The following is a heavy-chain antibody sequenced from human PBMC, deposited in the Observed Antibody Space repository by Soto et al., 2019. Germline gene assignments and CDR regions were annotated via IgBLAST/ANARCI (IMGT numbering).Heavy chain of an antibody. Sequence: QVQLAESGGGVVQPGRSLRLSCAASEFSFSSYAMHWVRQAPGKGLEWVAIISYDGSNTYYADCVKGRFTISRDNSKNTLYLQMNSLRAEDTAVYYCARGRVDYDFWSGQEFDPWGQGTLVTVSS. V-gene: IGHV3-30-3*01. J-gene: IGHJ5*02. CDR3: ARGRVDYDFWSGQEFDP. CDR1: EFSFSSYA. CDR2: ISYDGSNT. D-gene: IGHD3-3*01.